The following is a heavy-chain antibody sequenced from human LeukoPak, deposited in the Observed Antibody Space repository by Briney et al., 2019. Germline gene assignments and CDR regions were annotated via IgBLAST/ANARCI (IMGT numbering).Heavy chain of an antibody. Sequence: GGSLRLSCAASGFTFSDYVMSWVRQAPGKGLEWVSYINHNGEMIYYADSVKGRFTISRDTAKKTLYLQMNSLRDGDTALYYCVRDNDWAFHYWGQGTLVTVSS. J-gene: IGHJ4*02. CDR2: INHNGEMI. D-gene: IGHD3-9*01. CDR1: GFTFSDYV. CDR3: VRDNDWAFHY. V-gene: IGHV3-48*02.